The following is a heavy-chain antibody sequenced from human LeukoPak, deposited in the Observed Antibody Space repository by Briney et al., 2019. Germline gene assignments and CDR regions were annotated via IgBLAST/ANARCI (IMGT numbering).Heavy chain of an antibody. V-gene: IGHV4-38-2*02. CDR1: GYSISSGYY. Sequence: SETLSLTCTVSGYSISSGYYWGWIRQPPGRGLEWIGSISHSGSTYYNPSLKSRVTISVDTSKNQFSLELSSVTAADTAVYYCARDPVHYYDSRGGNRFDPWGQGTLVTVSS. J-gene: IGHJ5*02. CDR2: ISHSGST. CDR3: ARDPVHYYDSRGGNRFDP. D-gene: IGHD3-22*01.